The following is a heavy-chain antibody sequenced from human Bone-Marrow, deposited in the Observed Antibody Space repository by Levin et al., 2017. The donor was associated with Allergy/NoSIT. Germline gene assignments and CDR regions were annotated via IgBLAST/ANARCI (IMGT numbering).Heavy chain of an antibody. CDR1: GFSFANHA. J-gene: IGHJ4*02. D-gene: IGHD6-19*01. Sequence: GGSLRLSCAASGFSFANHAMTWVRHAPGKGLEWVSTIRPNSERTYFADSVKGRFTVSRDDSVNMMSLQMSSLRADDAAVYYCAREQGARGWYTVDFWDQGALVTVSS. CDR3: AREQGARGWYTVDF. CDR2: IRPNSERT. V-gene: IGHV3-23*01.